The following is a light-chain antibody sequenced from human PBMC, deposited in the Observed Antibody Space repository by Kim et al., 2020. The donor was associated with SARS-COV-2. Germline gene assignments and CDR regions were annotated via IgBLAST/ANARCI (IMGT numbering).Light chain of an antibody. CDR1: SSDVGAYKF. CDR3: SSFAGSDNYV. V-gene: IGLV2-8*01. CDR2: EVS. J-gene: IGLJ1*01. Sequence: GQSFTISCTGTSSDVGAYKFVSWYQQHPGQAPKLIIYEVSLRPSGVPDRFSGSKSGNTASLTVSGLQAEDEADYYCSSFAGSDNYVFGTGTKVTVL.